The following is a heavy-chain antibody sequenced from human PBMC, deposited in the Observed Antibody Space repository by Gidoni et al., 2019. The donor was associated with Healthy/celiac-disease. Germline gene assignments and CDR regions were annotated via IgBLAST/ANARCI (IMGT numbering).Heavy chain of an antibody. V-gene: IGHV2-26*01. CDR2: IFANDKK. D-gene: IGHD4-17*01. CDR3: ARIPRGDYGDCPFDY. CDR1: GFSLSIARMG. Sequence: QVTLKESGPVLVTPTETLTLTCTVSGFSLSIARMGLSWIRQPPGKALEWLAHIFANDKKSYSTSLKSRLTISKDTSKSQVVLTMTNMDPVDTATYYCARIPRGDYGDCPFDYWGQGTLVTVSA. J-gene: IGHJ4*02.